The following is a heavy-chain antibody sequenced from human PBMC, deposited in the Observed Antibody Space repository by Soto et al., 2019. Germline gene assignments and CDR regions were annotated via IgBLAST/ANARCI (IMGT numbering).Heavy chain of an antibody. CDR2: IYYSGST. Sequence: SETLSLTCTVSGGSFSNYYWSWIRQSPGKGLEWIGYIYYSGSTNYNPSLKSRVTISLDTSKNQLSLKLSPVTAADTAVYYCARGAAVAGRFDYWGQGALVTVSS. V-gene: IGHV4-59*01. J-gene: IGHJ4*02. CDR3: ARGAAVAGRFDY. D-gene: IGHD6-19*01. CDR1: GGSFSNYY.